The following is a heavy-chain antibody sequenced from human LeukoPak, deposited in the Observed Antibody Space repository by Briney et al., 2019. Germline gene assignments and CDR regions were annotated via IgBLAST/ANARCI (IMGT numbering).Heavy chain of an antibody. Sequence: VKPSETLSLTCTVSGGSISSYYWSWIRQPPGKGLEWIGYIYYSGSTNYNPSLKSRVTISVDTSKNQFSLKLSSVTAADTAVYYCARVDYYDGSGYYLFDYWGQRTLVTVSS. V-gene: IGHV4-59*01. CDR1: GGSISSYY. D-gene: IGHD3-22*01. J-gene: IGHJ4*02. CDR2: IYYSGST. CDR3: ARVDYYDGSGYYLFDY.